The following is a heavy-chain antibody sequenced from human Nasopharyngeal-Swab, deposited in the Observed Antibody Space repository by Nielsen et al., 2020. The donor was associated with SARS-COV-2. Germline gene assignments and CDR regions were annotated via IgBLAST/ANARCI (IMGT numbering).Heavy chain of an antibody. CDR2: IKHSGST. D-gene: IGHD6-13*01. Sequence: SETLSLTCAVYGGSFSGYYWSWIRQPPGKGLEWIGEIKHSGSTNYNPSLKSRVTISVDTSKNQFSLKLSSVTAADTAVYYCARASQQLVQGYYYYYGMDVWGQGTTVTVSS. J-gene: IGHJ6*02. V-gene: IGHV4-34*01. CDR1: GGSFSGYY. CDR3: ARASQQLVQGYYYYYGMDV.